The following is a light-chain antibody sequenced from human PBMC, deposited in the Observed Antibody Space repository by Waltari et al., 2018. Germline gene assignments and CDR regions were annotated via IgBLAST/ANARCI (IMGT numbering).Light chain of an antibody. V-gene: IGKV4-1*01. CDR2: WAS. CDR3: QQYYSIPYT. J-gene: IGKJ2*01. CDR1: QSVLYSSNNKNY. Sequence: DIVMTQSPDSLAVSLGERATINCKSSQSVLYSSNNKNYLAWYQQKPGQPPQLLIYWASTRESGVPDRCSGSGSGTDFTLTISSLQAEDVAVYYCQQYYSIPYTFGQGTKLEIK.